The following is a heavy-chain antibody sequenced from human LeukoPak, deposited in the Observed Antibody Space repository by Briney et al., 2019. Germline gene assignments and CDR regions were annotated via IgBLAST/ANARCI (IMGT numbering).Heavy chain of an antibody. CDR3: ARDRGGDAFDI. J-gene: IGHJ3*02. CDR1: GFTFSNYW. CDR2: LNIDGGTT. V-gene: IGHV3-74*01. Sequence: GGSLRLSCAASGFTFSNYWMLWVRQAPGKGLVWVSRLNIDGGTTIYADSVKGRFTISRDNAKNTLCLQMNSLRAEDTAVYYCARDRGGDAFDIWGQGTMVTVYS.